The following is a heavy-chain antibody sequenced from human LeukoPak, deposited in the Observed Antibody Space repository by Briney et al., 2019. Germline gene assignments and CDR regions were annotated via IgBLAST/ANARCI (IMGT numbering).Heavy chain of an antibody. V-gene: IGHV4-34*01. CDR3: ARGSMGGIYYGSGESQITLYNWFDP. CDR2: INPIGST. CDR1: GGSFSGYY. Sequence: SETRSLTCAVDGGSFSGYYWSWIRQPPGKGLEWIGEINPIGSTNYNPSLKSRVTISVDTSKNQFSLKLSSVTAADTAVYYCARGSMGGIYYGSGESQITLYNWFDPWGQGTLVTVSS. D-gene: IGHD3-10*01. J-gene: IGHJ5*02.